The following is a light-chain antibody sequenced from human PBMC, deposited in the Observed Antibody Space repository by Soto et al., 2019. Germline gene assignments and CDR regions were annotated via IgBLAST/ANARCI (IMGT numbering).Light chain of an antibody. CDR2: AAS. V-gene: IGKV1-39*01. Sequence: DIQMTQSPSSLSASVGDRVTITCRASQSISSYLNWYQQKPGKAPKLLIYAASSLQSGVPSRFSGSGSGTDFTLPISSLQPEDFATYYCQKIYSTPPGTFGQGTKVNI. J-gene: IGKJ1*01. CDR3: QKIYSTPPGT. CDR1: QSISSY.